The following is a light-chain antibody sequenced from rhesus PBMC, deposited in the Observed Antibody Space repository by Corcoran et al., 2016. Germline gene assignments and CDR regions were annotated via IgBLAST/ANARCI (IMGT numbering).Light chain of an antibody. CDR1: QGISGW. CDR2: KAS. J-gene: IGKJ2*01. V-gene: IGKV1-21*01. CDR3: QQYNSAPFS. Sequence: DIQMTQSPSSLSASVGDRVTITCRASQGISGWLAWYQQKPGKAPKLLFYKASSLQTGVPSRFSGIGSGRDFTTTISALQPEDFSTYYCQQYNSAPFSFGQESKVELK.